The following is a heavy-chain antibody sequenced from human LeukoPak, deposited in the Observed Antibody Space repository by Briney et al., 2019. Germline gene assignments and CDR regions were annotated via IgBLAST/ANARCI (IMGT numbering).Heavy chain of an antibody. CDR2: IKRDGSEK. D-gene: IGHD5-18*01. J-gene: IGHJ6*02. Sequence: GSLRLSCAASGFTFSNYWMSWVRQAPGKGLEWMANIKRDGSEKYYVDSVKGRFTISRDNAKNSLYLHMNSLRAADTAVYYCAPMAADTAMVGMDVWGQGTEVTVSS. CDR3: APMAADTAMVGMDV. V-gene: IGHV3-7*05. CDR1: GFTFSNYW.